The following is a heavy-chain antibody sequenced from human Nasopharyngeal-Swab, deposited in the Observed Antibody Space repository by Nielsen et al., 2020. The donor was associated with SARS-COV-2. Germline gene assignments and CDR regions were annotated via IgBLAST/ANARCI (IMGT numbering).Heavy chain of an antibody. Sequence: GESLKISCAASGFTFSGYEMNWVRQAPGKGLEWVSYISTSGNTIYYADSVKGRFTISRDNAKNSLYLQMNSLRAEDTAVYYCARGYSYVDYWGQGTLVTVSS. CDR2: ISTSGNTI. D-gene: IGHD5-18*01. J-gene: IGHJ4*02. CDR1: GFTFSGYE. V-gene: IGHV3-48*03. CDR3: ARGYSYVDY.